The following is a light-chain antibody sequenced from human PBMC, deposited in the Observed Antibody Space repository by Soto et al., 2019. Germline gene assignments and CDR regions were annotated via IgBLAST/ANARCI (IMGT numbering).Light chain of an antibody. J-gene: IGKJ1*01. CDR1: QSVSNDF. CDR2: GAS. V-gene: IGKV3-15*01. CDR3: QQYNNWPPWT. Sequence: DIVLTQSPATLSLSPGERATLSCRASQSVSNDFLAWYQQKPGQAPRLLIYGASTRATGIPARFSGSGSGTEFTLTISSLQSEDFAVYYCQQYNNWPPWTFGQGTKVDIK.